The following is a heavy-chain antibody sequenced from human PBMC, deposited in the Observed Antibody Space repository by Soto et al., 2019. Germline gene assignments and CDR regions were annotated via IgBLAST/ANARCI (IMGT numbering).Heavy chain of an antibody. CDR1: GGSVSSGSYY. Sequence: SETLSLTCTVSGGSVSSGSYYWSWIRQPPGKGLEWIGYIYYSGSTNYNPSLKSRVTISVDTSKNQFSLKLSSVTAADTAVYYCARGGDYYDSSGYNDAVYYYYGMDVWGQGTTVTVSS. V-gene: IGHV4-61*01. CDR3: ARGGDYYDSSGYNDAVYYYYGMDV. J-gene: IGHJ6*02. CDR2: IYYSGST. D-gene: IGHD3-22*01.